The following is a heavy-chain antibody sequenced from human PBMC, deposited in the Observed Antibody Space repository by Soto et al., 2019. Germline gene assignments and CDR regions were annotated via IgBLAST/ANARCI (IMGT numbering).Heavy chain of an antibody. V-gene: IGHV5-51*01. Sequence: XESLKVYCNSSGNRFTSFWGGLVLQMPGKGLEWMGIIYPGDSEARYGPSFQGQVTISADESINTAYLQWNNLKASDSAIYFCERHGYSSSWYPDHWGQGTLVTVSS. CDR3: ERHGYSSSWYPDH. D-gene: IGHD2-2*03. CDR2: IYPGDSEA. J-gene: IGHJ4*02. CDR1: GNRFTSFW.